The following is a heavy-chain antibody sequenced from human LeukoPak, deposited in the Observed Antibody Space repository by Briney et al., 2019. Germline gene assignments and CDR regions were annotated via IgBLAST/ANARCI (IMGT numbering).Heavy chain of an antibody. Sequence: PGGSLRLSCAASGFTFNDFAMHWVRQTPGKGLEWVSSISGSGGSTYQADSVKGRFTISRDNSKNTLYLQMNSLRAEDTAVYYRAKDRDYYDSSGYYENDYWGQGTLVTVSS. CDR2: ISGSGGST. CDR1: GFTFNDFA. J-gene: IGHJ4*02. V-gene: IGHV3-23*01. D-gene: IGHD3-22*01. CDR3: AKDRDYYDSSGYYENDY.